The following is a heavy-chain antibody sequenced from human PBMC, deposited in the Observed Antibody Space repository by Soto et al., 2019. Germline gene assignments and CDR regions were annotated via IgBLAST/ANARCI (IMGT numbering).Heavy chain of an antibody. V-gene: IGHV1-24*01. Sequence: GASVKVSCKVSGYSLSDLSIHWVRQAPGKGLEWMGGLDAEDGETIYAQKFQGRVTITADESTSTAYMELSSLRSEDTAVYYCARDSLTEQQLVRWFDPWGQGTLVTVSS. D-gene: IGHD6-13*01. CDR1: GYSLSDLS. J-gene: IGHJ5*02. CDR3: ARDSLTEQQLVRWFDP. CDR2: LDAEDGET.